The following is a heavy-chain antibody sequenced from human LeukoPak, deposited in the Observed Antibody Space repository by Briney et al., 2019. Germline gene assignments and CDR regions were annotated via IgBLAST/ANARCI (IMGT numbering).Heavy chain of an antibody. Sequence: SETLSLTCTVSGGSISSYYWSWIRQPPGKGLEWIGYIYYSGSTNYNPSLKSRVTISVDTSKNQFSLKLSSVTAADTAVYFCASPRGDDSGGYYTWYFHHWGQGILVIVSS. CDR1: GGSISSYY. D-gene: IGHD3-22*01. CDR3: ASPRGDDSGGYYTWYFHH. J-gene: IGHJ1*01. CDR2: IYYSGST. V-gene: IGHV4-59*08.